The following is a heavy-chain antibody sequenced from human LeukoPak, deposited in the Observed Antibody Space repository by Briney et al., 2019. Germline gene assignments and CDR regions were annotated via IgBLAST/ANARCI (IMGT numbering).Heavy chain of an antibody. V-gene: IGHV1-69*13. CDR1: GGTFSSYA. Sequence: SVKVSCKASGGTFSSYAISWVRQAPGQGLEWMGGIIPIFGTANYAQKFQGRVTITADESTSTAYMELSSLRCEDTAVYYCARDRGYSYGTFDYWGQGTLVTVSA. D-gene: IGHD5-18*01. CDR3: ARDRGYSYGTFDY. CDR2: IIPIFGTA. J-gene: IGHJ4*02.